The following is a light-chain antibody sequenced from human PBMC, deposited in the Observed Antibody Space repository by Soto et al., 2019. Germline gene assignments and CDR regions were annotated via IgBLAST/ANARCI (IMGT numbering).Light chain of an antibody. V-gene: IGKV1-33*01. CDR3: QQYDNFPRAIN. J-gene: IGKJ5*01. Sequence: IKMKQSPSSLSATVGDRVTIACQASQDISNYLHWYQQKPGKAPKLLIYDASNLETGVPSRFSGSGSGTDFTFTISSLQPEDIATYYCQQYDNFPRAINFGQGTRLEI. CDR2: DAS. CDR1: QDISNY.